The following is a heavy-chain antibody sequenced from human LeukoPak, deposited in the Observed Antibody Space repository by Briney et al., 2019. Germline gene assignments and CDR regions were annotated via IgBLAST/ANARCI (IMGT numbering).Heavy chain of an antibody. V-gene: IGHV4-59*12. CDR2: IYYSGST. Sequence: SETLSLTCTVSGGSISSYYWSWIRQPPGKGLEWIGYIYYSGSTNYNPSLRSRVTISVDTSKNQFSLKLSSVTAADTAVYYCARDLGAVGSGSPFEVGYWGQGSLVTVSS. D-gene: IGHD3-10*01. CDR3: ARDLGAVGSGSPFEVGY. J-gene: IGHJ4*02. CDR1: GGSISSYY.